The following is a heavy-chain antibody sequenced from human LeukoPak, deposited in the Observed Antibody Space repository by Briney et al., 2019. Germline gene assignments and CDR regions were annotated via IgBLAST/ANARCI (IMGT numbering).Heavy chain of an antibody. CDR2: ISSSGSTI. CDR3: AREAYYYDSSGYSLDAFDI. CDR1: GFTFSSYE. V-gene: IGHV3-48*03. J-gene: IGHJ3*02. Sequence: PGGSLRLSCAASGFTFSSYEMNWVRQAPGKGLEWVSYISSSGSTIYYADSVKGRFTISRDNAKNSLYLQMNSLRAEDTAVYYCAREAYYYDSSGYSLDAFDIWGQGTMVTVSS. D-gene: IGHD3-22*01.